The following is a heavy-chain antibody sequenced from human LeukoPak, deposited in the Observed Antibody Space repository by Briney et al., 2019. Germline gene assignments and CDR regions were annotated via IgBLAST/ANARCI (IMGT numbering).Heavy chain of an antibody. Sequence: GGSLRLSCVASGFTFSSYAMSWVRQAPGKGLEWVSAISGSGGSTYYADSVKGRFTISRDNSKNTLYLQMNSLRAEDTAVYYCAKRGITMVRGVIGPYYFDYWGQGTLVTVSS. CDR3: AKRGITMVRGVIGPYYFDY. D-gene: IGHD3-10*01. V-gene: IGHV3-23*01. J-gene: IGHJ4*02. CDR2: ISGSGGST. CDR1: GFTFSSYA.